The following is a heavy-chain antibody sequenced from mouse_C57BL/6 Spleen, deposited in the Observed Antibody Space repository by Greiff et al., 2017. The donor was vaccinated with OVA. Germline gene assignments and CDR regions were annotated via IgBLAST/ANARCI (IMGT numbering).Heavy chain of an antibody. V-gene: IGHV1-50*01. CDR3: ARSYSSYWYFDV. Sequence: QVQLQQPGAELVKPGASVKLSCKASGYTFTSYWMQWVKQRPGQGLEWIGEIDPSDSYTNYNQKFKGKATLTVDTSSSTAYMQLSSLTSEDSAVYYCARSYSSYWYFDVWGTGTTVTVSS. CDR2: IDPSDSYT. CDR1: GYTFTSYW. J-gene: IGHJ1*03. D-gene: IGHD2-12*01.